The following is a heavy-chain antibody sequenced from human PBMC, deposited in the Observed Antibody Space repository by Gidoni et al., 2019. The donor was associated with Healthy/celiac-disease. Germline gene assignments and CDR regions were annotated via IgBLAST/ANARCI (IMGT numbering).Heavy chain of an antibody. CDR3: AREYDILTGYGDYYFDY. Sequence: QVQLQESGPGLVKPSQTLSLTCTVSGGSISSGGSHWSWIRQHPGKGLEWIGYIYYSGSTYYNPSLKSRVTISVDTSKNQFSLKLSSVTAADTAVYYCAREYDILTGYGDYYFDYWVQGTLVTVSS. CDR2: IYYSGST. CDR1: GGSISSGGSH. D-gene: IGHD3-9*01. V-gene: IGHV4-31*03. J-gene: IGHJ4*02.